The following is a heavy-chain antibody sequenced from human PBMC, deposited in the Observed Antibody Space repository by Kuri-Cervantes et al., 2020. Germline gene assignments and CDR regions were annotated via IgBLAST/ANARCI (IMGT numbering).Heavy chain of an antibody. CDR1: GYTFTGYY. V-gene: IGHV1-8*02. CDR3: ARGLYGDYANWFDP. Sequence: ASVKVSCKASGYTFTGYYMHWVRQAPGQGLEWMGWINPNSGNTGYAQKFQGRVTMTRNTSISTAYMELSSLRSEDTAVYYCARGLYGDYANWFDPWGQGTLVTVSS. D-gene: IGHD4-17*01. CDR2: INPNSGNT. J-gene: IGHJ5*02.